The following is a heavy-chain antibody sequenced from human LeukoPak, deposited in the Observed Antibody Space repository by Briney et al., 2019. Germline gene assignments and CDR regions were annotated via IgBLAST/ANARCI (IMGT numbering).Heavy chain of an antibody. V-gene: IGHV4-30-4*01. CDR1: GGSVSSGDHC. J-gene: IGHJ4*02. Sequence: SQTLSLTCTVSGGSVSSGDHCWSWIRQPPGKGLEWIGYMYYSGSTYYNPSLKSRVTISVDTSKNLFSLKLSSVTAADTAVYYCARARVWGSYRSESDFDYWGQGTLVTVSS. CDR2: MYYSGST. D-gene: IGHD3-16*02. CDR3: ARARVWGSYRSESDFDY.